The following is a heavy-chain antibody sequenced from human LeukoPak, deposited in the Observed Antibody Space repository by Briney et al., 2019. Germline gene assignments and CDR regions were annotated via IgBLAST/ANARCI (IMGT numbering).Heavy chain of an antibody. J-gene: IGHJ6*02. CDR3: ARGPGSSSWYGGPYYYYGMDV. CDR2: INHSGST. V-gene: IGHV4-34*01. CDR1: GGSFSGYY. D-gene: IGHD6-13*01. Sequence: PSETLSLTCAVYGGSFSGYYWSWLRQPPGKGLEWIGEINHSGSTNYNPSLKSRVTISVDTSKNQFSLKLSSVTAADTAVYYCARGPGSSSWYGGPYYYYGMDVWGQGTTVTVSS.